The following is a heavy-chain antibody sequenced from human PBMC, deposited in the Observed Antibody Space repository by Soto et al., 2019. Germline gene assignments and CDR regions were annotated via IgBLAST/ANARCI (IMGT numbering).Heavy chain of an antibody. CDR2: MNPNSGNT. V-gene: IGHV1-8*01. Sequence: ASVKVSCKDSGYTFTSYDINWVRQATGQGLERMGWMNPNSGNTGYAQKFQGRVTMTRNTSISTAYMELGSLRSEDTAVYYCARLLKLRLGESLFEGFDPWGQGTLVTVSS. D-gene: IGHD3-16*01. CDR1: GYTFTSYD. J-gene: IGHJ5*02. CDR3: ARLLKLRLGESLFEGFDP.